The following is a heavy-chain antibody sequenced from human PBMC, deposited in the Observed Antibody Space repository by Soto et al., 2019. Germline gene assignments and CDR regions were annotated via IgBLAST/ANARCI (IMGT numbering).Heavy chain of an antibody. V-gene: IGHV3-13*01. CDR1: GFTFSSYD. CDR3: ARGRLTIFGVSYGMDV. J-gene: IGHJ6*02. D-gene: IGHD3-3*01. CDR2: IGTAGDT. Sequence: PGGSLRLSCAASGFTFSSYDMHWVRQATGKGLEWVSAIGTAGDTYYPGSVKGRFTISRENAKNSLYLQMNSLRAGDTAVYYCARGRLTIFGVSYGMDVWGQGTTVTVSS.